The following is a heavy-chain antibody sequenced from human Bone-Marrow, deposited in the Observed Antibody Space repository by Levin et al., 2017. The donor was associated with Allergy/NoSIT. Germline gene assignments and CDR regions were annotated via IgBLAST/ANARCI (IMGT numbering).Heavy chain of an antibody. V-gene: IGHV4-59*01. J-gene: IGHJ5*02. CDR1: ADSMKSYY. CDR3: ARTGIAVGGFRNWLDP. CDR2: IYDTGST. D-gene: IGHD6-19*01. Sequence: PSETLSLTCNVSADSMKSYYWSWIRQTPGKGLEWIGYIYDTGSTAYNPSLKSRVTISIDPSKNQFFLKVKSVTAADTAVYYCARTGIAVGGFRNWLDPWGQGALVTVSS.